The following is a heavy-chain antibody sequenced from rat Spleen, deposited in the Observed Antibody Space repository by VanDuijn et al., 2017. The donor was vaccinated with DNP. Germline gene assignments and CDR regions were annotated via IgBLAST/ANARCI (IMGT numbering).Heavy chain of an antibody. J-gene: IGHJ3*01. D-gene: IGHD1-12*03. CDR2: IRYDGNNT. Sequence: EVKLVESGGGLVQPGRSLKLSCAASGFNFNRYGMAWVRQAPTTGLEWVATIRYDGNNTYYRDSVKGRFTISRDNAKSTLDLQMDSLRSEDTATYYCARLCYYDGFYPNWFSYWGQGTLVTVSS. CDR1: GFNFNRYG. V-gene: IGHV5-29*01. CDR3: ARLCYYDGFYPNWFSY.